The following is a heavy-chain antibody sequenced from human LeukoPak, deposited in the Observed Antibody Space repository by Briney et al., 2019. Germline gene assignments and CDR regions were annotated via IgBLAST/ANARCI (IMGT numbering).Heavy chain of an antibody. D-gene: IGHD6-19*01. J-gene: IGHJ6*03. CDR2: ISGSGGST. V-gene: IGHV3-23*01. CDR3: AISARIAVAEDEDYMDV. CDR1: GFTFGSYA. Sequence: PGGSLRLSSAASGFTFGSYAMSWVRQAPGKGLEWVSAISGSGGSTYYADSVKGRFTISRDNSKNTLYLQMNSLRAEDTAVYYCAISARIAVAEDEDYMDVWGKGTTVTVS.